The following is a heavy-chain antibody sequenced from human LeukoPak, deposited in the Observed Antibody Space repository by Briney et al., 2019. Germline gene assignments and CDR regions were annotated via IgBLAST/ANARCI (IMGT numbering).Heavy chain of an antibody. J-gene: IGHJ3*02. CDR2: IYSGGST. CDR1: GFTVSSNY. D-gene: IGHD2-2*02. Sequence: GGSLRLSCAASGFTVSSNYMSWVRQAPGKGLEWVSVIYSGGSTYYADSVKGRFTISRDNSKNTLYLQMNSLRAEDTAVYYCASPDIVVVPAAIHFEGFGAFDIWGQGTMVTVSS. CDR3: ASPDIVVVPAAIHFEGFGAFDI. V-gene: IGHV3-53*05.